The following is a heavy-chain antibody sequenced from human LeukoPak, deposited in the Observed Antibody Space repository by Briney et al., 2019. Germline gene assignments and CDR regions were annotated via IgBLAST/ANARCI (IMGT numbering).Heavy chain of an antibody. J-gene: IGHJ4*02. D-gene: IGHD6-6*01. Sequence: GGSLRLSCAASGFTVSSNYMSWVRQAPGKGLEWVSVIYSGGSTYYADSVKGRFTISRDNSKNTLYLQMNSLRAEDTAVYYCARGSSAYYFDYWGQGTQVTVSS. CDR2: IYSGGST. V-gene: IGHV3-53*01. CDR3: ARGSSAYYFDY. CDR1: GFTVSSNY.